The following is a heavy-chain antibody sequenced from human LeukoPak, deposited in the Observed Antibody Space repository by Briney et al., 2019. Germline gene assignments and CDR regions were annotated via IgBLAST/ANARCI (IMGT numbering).Heavy chain of an antibody. D-gene: IGHD6-19*01. V-gene: IGHV4-59*12. J-gene: IGHJ4*02. CDR1: GGSISSYY. CDR2: IYYSGST. Sequence: PSETLSLTCTVSGGSISSYYWSWIRQPPGKGLEWIGYIYYSGSTNYNPSLKSRVTISVDTSRNQFSLKLSSVTAADTAVYYCAREGLYSSGWYPGYYFDYWGQGTLVTVSS. CDR3: AREGLYSSGWYPGYYFDY.